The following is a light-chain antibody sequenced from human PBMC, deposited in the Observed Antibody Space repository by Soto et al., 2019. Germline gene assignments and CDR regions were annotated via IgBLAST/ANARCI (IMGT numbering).Light chain of an antibody. J-gene: IGKJ3*01. Sequence: DIVMTQSPLSLPVTPGEPASISCRSSQSLLHSKGYNDLVWYLQKPGQSPQLLIYLGSNRASGVPDRFSGSGSGTDFTLKISRVEAEDVGVYYCMQALQTPITFGPGTKVDIK. CDR1: QSLLHSKGYND. V-gene: IGKV2-28*01. CDR3: MQALQTPIT. CDR2: LGS.